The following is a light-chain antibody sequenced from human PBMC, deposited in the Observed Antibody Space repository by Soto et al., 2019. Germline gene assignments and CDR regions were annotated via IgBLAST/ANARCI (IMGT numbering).Light chain of an antibody. CDR2: EVS. J-gene: IGLJ1*01. V-gene: IGLV2-23*02. Sequence: QSVLTQPASVSGSPGQSITISCTGTSNDVGSYDLVSWYQQHPGKAPKLMIYEVSKRPSGVSNRFSGSKSGNTASLTISGLQAEDEADYYCCSNAGSGSYVFGTGTKLTVL. CDR3: CSNAGSGSYV. CDR1: SNDVGSYDL.